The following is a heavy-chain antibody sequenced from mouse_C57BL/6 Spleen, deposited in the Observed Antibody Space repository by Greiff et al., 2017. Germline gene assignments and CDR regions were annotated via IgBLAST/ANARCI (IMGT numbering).Heavy chain of an antibody. Sequence: QVQLQQSGAELARPGASVKLSCKASGYTFTSYDISWVKQRTGQGLEWIGEIYPRSGNTYYNEKFKGKATLTADKSSSTAYMELRSLTSEDSAVYFCAREEGDSSGYGAMDYWGQGTSVTVSS. D-gene: IGHD3-2*02. V-gene: IGHV1-81*01. J-gene: IGHJ4*01. CDR3: AREEGDSSGYGAMDY. CDR2: IYPRSGNT. CDR1: GYTFTSYD.